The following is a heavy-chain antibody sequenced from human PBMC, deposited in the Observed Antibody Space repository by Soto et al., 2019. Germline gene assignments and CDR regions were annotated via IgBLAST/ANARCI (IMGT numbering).Heavy chain of an antibody. CDR2: ISTFNGNA. Sequence: QVQLVQSGAEVKKPGASVKVSCKASGYTFSSNGVSWVRQAPGQGLEWMGWISTFNGNAHYAQKFQGRVTMTTDTSTNTAYMELTSLSSDDTAVCYCARLHGYSSGSYDYWGQGTLVTVSS. V-gene: IGHV1-18*04. CDR3: ARLHGYSSGSYDY. D-gene: IGHD6-19*01. CDR1: GYTFSSNG. J-gene: IGHJ4*02.